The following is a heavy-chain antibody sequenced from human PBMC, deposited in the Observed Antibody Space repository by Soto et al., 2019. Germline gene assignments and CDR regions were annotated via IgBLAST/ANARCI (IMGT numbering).Heavy chain of an antibody. J-gene: IGHJ4*01. V-gene: IGHV3-30*18. CDR3: AKAQVGATSVLFCCDY. CDR1: GFTFSSYG. D-gene: IGHD1-26*01. Sequence: GGTIRRSCAASGFTFSSYGMHWVRQAPGKGLEWVAVISYDGSNKYYADSVKGRFTISRDNSNNTLYLPMNSLRAEDTSVYYGAKAQVGATSVLFCCDYCGQGSLCTVSS. CDR2: ISYDGSNK.